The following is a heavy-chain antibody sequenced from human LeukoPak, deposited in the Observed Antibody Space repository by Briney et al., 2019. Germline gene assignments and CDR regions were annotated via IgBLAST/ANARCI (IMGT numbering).Heavy chain of an antibody. Sequence: PGGSLRLPCAASGFTFSDYYMSWIRQAPGKGLEWVSYISSSGGTIYYADSVKGRFTISRDNAKNSLYLQMNSLRAEDTAVYYCAREDSGYDLGRYYYGMDVWGQGTTVTVSS. CDR3: AREDSGYDLGRYYYGMDV. D-gene: IGHD5-12*01. CDR2: ISSSGGTI. V-gene: IGHV3-11*01. CDR1: GFTFSDYY. J-gene: IGHJ6*02.